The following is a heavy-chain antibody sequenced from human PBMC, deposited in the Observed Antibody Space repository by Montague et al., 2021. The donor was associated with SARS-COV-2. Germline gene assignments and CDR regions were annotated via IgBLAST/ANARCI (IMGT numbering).Heavy chain of an antibody. Sequence: SLRLSCAASGFPFSSYGIHWFRQAPGKGLEWVAVISYDGGKKYYAESVKGRFTISRDNSKNTLYLQMNSLRAEDTAVYYCAKIVDKVATIDYWGQGTLVTVSS. J-gene: IGHJ4*02. V-gene: IGHV3-30*18. CDR3: AKIVDKVATIDY. D-gene: IGHD5-12*01. CDR1: GFPFSSYG. CDR2: ISYDGGKK.